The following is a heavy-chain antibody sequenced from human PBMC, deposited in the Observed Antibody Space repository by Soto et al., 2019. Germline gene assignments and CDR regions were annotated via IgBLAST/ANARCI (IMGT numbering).Heavy chain of an antibody. D-gene: IGHD5-18*01. CDR1: GGSISSSSYY. V-gene: IGHV4-39*02. CDR3: ARGGYSYDAFDI. J-gene: IGHJ3*02. Sequence: PSETLSLTCTVSGGSISSSSYYWGWIRQPPGKGLEWIGSIYYSGSTYYNPSLKSRVTISVDTSKNHFSLKLSSVTAADTAVYYCARGGYSYDAFDIWGQGTMVTVSS. CDR2: IYYSGST.